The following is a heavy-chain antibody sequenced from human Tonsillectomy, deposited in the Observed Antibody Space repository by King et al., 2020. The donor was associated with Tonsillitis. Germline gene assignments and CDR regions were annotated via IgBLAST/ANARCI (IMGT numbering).Heavy chain of an antibody. Sequence: VQLVESGGGVVQPGDSLKLSCATSGFTFSTFGMHWVRQAPGQGLEWVAVIASDGSNKYYADSVKGRITISRDDSGNTLFLQMTSLTAEDTAVYYCARYATIFGDGKGHYHYGMDAWGQGTTVTVFS. CDR2: IASDGSNK. CDR1: GFTFSTFG. CDR3: ARYATIFGDGKGHYHYGMDA. J-gene: IGHJ6*02. V-gene: IGHV3-30*03. D-gene: IGHD3-3*01.